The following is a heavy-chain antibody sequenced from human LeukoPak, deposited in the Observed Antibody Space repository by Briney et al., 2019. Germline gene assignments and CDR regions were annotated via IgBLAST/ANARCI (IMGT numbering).Heavy chain of an antibody. Sequence: PGGSLRLSCAASGFTFSSYSMNWVRQAPGKGLEWVSSISSSSSYIYYADSVKGRFTISRDNAKNSLYLQMNSLRAEDTAMYYCATARNCSSTSCYPNWFDPWGQGTLVTVSS. D-gene: IGHD2-2*01. J-gene: IGHJ5*02. CDR3: ATARNCSSTSCYPNWFDP. V-gene: IGHV3-21*01. CDR2: ISSSSSYI. CDR1: GFTFSSYS.